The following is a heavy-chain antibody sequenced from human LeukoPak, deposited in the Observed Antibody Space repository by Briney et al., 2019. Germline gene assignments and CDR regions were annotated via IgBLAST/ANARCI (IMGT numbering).Heavy chain of an antibody. CDR2: ISGGGST. V-gene: IGHV3-66*01. CDR3: ARGDFYDPQGMDV. CDR1: GVAVRSNY. J-gene: IGHJ6*01. D-gene: IGHD3-22*01. Sequence: PGGCLSLSCAASGVAVRSNYMSWVRQAPGKGLEWGSVISGGGSTYYADSVKGRFTISRDNSKNALYLQMNSLSAEETAVYYCARGDFYDPQGMDVWGQGTTVTVSS.